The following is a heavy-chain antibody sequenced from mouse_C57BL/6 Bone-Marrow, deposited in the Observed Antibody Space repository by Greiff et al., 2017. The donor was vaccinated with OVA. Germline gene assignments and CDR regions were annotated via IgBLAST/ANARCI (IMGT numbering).Heavy chain of an antibody. J-gene: IGHJ4*01. Sequence: EVHLVESGPGLVKPSQSLSLTCSVTGYSITSGYYWNWIRQFPGNKLEWMGYISYDGSNNYNPSLKNRISITRDTSKNQFFLKLNSVTTEDTATYYGARVGYYGSSAMDYWGQGTSVTVSS. CDR1: GYSITSGYY. CDR2: ISYDGSN. D-gene: IGHD1-1*01. CDR3: ARVGYYGSSAMDY. V-gene: IGHV3-6*01.